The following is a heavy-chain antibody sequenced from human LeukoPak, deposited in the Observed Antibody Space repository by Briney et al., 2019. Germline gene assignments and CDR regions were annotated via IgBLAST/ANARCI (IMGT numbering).Heavy chain of an antibody. CDR2: IWYDGSYK. V-gene: IGHV3-33*06. D-gene: IGHD6-13*01. Sequence: PGGSLRLSCAASGFTFINYGMHWVRQAPGKGLDWVAVIWYDGSYKYYADSVKGRFTISRDNSKNTLYLQMNSLRAKGTAIYYCAKVVQYTASTGTGLDYWGQGTLVTVSS. CDR1: GFTFINYG. J-gene: IGHJ4*02. CDR3: AKVVQYTASTGTGLDY.